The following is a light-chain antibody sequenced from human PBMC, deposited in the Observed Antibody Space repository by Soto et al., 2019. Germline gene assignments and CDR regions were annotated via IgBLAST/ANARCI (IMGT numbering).Light chain of an antibody. CDR3: QQYDSSPLT. J-gene: IGKJ4*01. CDR1: QSVSSSY. CDR2: GAS. V-gene: IGKV3-20*01. Sequence: EIVLTQSPGTLSLSPGERATLSCRASQSVSSSYLAWYQQKPGQAPRLLIYGASIRATGIPDRFSGSGSGTDFPLTISRLEAEDFAVYYCQQYDSSPLTFGGGTKVEIK.